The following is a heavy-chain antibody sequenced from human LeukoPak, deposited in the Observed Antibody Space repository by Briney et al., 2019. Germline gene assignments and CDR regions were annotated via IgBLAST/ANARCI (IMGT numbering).Heavy chain of an antibody. CDR2: IQNDASTR. Sequence: PGGSLRLSCAASGFTFSSYSMNWARQAPGKGLEWVAVIQNDASTRNYVDSVEGRFTISRDNSENTVFLQMDSLRVEDTAVYYCARELSQIVWGGLDYGGQGTLVSVSS. CDR3: ARELSQIVWGGLDY. V-gene: IGHV3-30*03. D-gene: IGHD2-21*01. CDR1: GFTFSSYS. J-gene: IGHJ4*02.